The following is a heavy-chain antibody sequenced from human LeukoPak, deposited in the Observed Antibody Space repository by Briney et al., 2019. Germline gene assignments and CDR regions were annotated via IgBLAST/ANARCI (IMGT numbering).Heavy chain of an antibody. CDR1: GFTFSDHF. J-gene: IGHJ4*02. D-gene: IGHD6-19*01. CDR2: SRNKAKSYTT. CDR3: VRVGSVAGSDYLDY. V-gene: IGHV3-72*01. Sequence: SGGSLRLSCAVSGFTFSDHFLDWVRQATGKGLEWVGRSRNKAKSYTTEYAASVKGRFTISRDDSKNSLYLQMNNLRTEDTAVYYCVRVGSVAGSDYLDYWGQGTLVTVSS.